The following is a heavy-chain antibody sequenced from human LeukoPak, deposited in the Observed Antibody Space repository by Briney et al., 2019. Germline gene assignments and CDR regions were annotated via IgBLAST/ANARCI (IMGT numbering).Heavy chain of an antibody. V-gene: IGHV1-8*01. D-gene: IGHD2/OR15-2a*01. J-gene: IGHJ3*02. CDR1: GYTFTSCD. CDR2: MNPNSGNT. Sequence: ASVKVSCKASGYTFTSCDINWVRQATGQGREWMGWMNPNSGNTGYAQKFQGRVTMTRNTSISTAYMELSSLRSEDTAVYYCARGYHFWAFDIWGQGTMVTVSS. CDR3: ARGYHFWAFDI.